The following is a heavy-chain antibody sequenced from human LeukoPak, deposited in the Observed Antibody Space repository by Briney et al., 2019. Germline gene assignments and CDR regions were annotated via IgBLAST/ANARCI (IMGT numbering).Heavy chain of an antibody. CDR1: GGTFSSYA. Sequence: ASVKVSCKASGGTFSSYAISWVRQAPGQGLEWMGGIIPIFGTANYAQKFQGRVTITADKSTSTAYMELSSLRSEDTAVYYCAKGLYSSSWYLLWGSDYWGQGTLVTVSS. D-gene: IGHD6-13*01. J-gene: IGHJ4*02. CDR2: IIPIFGTA. V-gene: IGHV1-69*06. CDR3: AKGLYSSSWYLLWGSDY.